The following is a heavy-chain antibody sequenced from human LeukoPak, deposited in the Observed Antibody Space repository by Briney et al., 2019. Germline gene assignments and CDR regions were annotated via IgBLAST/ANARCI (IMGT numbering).Heavy chain of an antibody. D-gene: IGHD1-20*01. V-gene: IGHV1-46*01. CDR3: ATLTGYYFDY. Sequence: ASVKVSCKASGYTFTSYYIHWVRQAPGQGLEWMGVIYPSGGGTTYAQKFQGRVTMTRDTSTSTVYMELSSLRSEDTAVYYCATLTGYYFDYWGQGTLVTVSS. J-gene: IGHJ4*02. CDR1: GYTFTSYY. CDR2: IYPSGGGT.